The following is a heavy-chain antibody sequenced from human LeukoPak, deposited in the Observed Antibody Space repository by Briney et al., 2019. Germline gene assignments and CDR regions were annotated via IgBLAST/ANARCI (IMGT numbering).Heavy chain of an antibody. V-gene: IGHV4-4*02. CDR2: IYHSGST. D-gene: IGHD3-3*01. J-gene: IGHJ4*02. CDR1: GDSISSSSW. CDR3: ARGVYDFWSGHLY. Sequence: SSGTLSLTCAVSGDSISSSSWWSWVRQPPGKGLEWIGEIYHSGSTNYNPSLKSRVTISVDKSENQFSLKLSSVTAADTAVYYCARGVYDFWSGHLYWGQGTLVTVSS.